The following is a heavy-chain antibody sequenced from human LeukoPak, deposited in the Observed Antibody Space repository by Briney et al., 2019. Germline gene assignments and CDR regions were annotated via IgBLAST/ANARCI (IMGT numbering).Heavy chain of an antibody. CDR2: FDPEDGET. D-gene: IGHD6-13*01. Sequence: ASVKVSCKASGGTFSSYAISWVQQAPGKGLEWMGGFDPEDGETIYAQKFQGRVTMTEDTSTDTAYMELSSLRSEDTAVYYCATGTSSWYSPFDYWGQGTLVTVSS. CDR1: GGTFSSYA. V-gene: IGHV1-24*01. CDR3: ATGTSSWYSPFDY. J-gene: IGHJ4*02.